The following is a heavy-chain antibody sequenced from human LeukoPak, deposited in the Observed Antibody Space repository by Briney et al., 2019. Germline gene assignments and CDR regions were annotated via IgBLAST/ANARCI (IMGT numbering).Heavy chain of an antibody. J-gene: IGHJ5*02. D-gene: IGHD6-25*01. Sequence: GGSLRLSCAASGFTFSSHWMHWVRQAPGKGLVWVSRINTDGSSTNYADSVKGRFSISRDNAKNTLYLQMNSLRVEDTAVYYCARGLAANWFDPWGQGTLVTVSS. CDR1: GFTFSSHW. V-gene: IGHV3-74*01. CDR2: INTDGSST. CDR3: ARGLAANWFDP.